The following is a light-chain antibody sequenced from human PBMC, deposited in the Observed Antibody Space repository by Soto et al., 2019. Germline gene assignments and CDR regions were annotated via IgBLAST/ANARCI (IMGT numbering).Light chain of an antibody. CDR3: QQYNSYSGT. CDR2: KAS. V-gene: IGKV1-5*03. J-gene: IGKJ1*01. CDR1: QSISSW. Sequence: DIQMTQSPSTLSASVGDRVTITCRASQSISSWLAWYQQKPGKAPNLLIYKASSLESGVPSRFSGSGSGTEFTLTIRSMQTDDSANYSCQQYNSYSGTFGQGTKVDIK.